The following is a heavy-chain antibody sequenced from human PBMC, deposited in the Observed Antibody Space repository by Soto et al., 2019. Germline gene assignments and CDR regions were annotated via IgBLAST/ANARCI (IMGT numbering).Heavy chain of an antibody. J-gene: IGHJ6*02. CDR1: GGSFSGYY. CDR2: INHSGST. CDR3: ARGWSITIFGVVIYYYYYGMDV. D-gene: IGHD3-3*01. Sequence: PSETLSLTCAVYGGSFSGYYWSWIRQPPGKGLEWIGEINHSGSTNYNPSLKSRVTISVDTSKNQFSLKLSSVTAADTAVYYCARGWSITIFGVVIYYYYYGMDVWGQGTTVT. V-gene: IGHV4-34*01.